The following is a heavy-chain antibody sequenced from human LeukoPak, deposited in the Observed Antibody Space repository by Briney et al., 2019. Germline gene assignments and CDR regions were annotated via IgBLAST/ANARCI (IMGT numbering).Heavy chain of an antibody. CDR2: INPNSGGT. V-gene: IGHV1-2*02. J-gene: IGHJ4*02. D-gene: IGHD1-26*01. CDR3: ARYGGTIVGANRCFDY. CDR1: GYTFTGYY. Sequence: ASVKVSCKASGYTFTGYYMHWVRQAPGQGLEWMGWINPNSGGTNYAQKFQGRVTMTRDTSISTAYMELRSLRSDDTAVYYCARYGGTIVGANRCFDYWGQGTLVTVSS.